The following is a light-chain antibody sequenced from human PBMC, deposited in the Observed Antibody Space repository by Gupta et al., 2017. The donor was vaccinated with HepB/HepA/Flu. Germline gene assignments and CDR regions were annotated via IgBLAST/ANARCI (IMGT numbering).Light chain of an antibody. CDR1: QSVLYSSINKNY. V-gene: IGKV4-1*01. Sequence: DVVLTQSPDSLPVSPGERTTINCKSSQSVLYSSINKNYLAWYQQKPGQPPKLLIYWASTRESGVPDRFSGSGSGTDFTLTISSLQAEDVAVYYCQQYYSTPFTFGPGTKVDIK. J-gene: IGKJ3*01. CDR2: WAS. CDR3: QQYYSTPFT.